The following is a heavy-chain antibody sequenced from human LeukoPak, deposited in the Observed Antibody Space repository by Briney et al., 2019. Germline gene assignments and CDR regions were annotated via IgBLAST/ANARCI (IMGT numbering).Heavy chain of an antibody. Sequence: GGSLRLSCAASGFTFSSYGMHWVRQAPGKGLEWVAFIRYDGSNKYYADSVKGRFTISRDNSKNTLYLQVNSLRAEDTAVYYCARGPVPRGGITGSFYWFDPWGQGTLVTVSS. V-gene: IGHV3-30*02. CDR3: ARGPVPRGGITGSFYWFDP. J-gene: IGHJ5*02. D-gene: IGHD1-20*01. CDR2: IRYDGSNK. CDR1: GFTFSSYG.